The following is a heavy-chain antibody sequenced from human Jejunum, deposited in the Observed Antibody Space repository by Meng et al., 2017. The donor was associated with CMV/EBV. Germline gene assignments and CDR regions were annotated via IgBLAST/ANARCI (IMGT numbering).Heavy chain of an antibody. J-gene: IGHJ4*02. V-gene: IGHV4-38-2*01. D-gene: IGHD3-22*01. Sequence: SGYYWGWIRQSPGKGLEWIGSIYHSGSPYYNPSLKSRITISVDTSKNQFSLNLSSVTAADTAVYYCARWGTYYYDSSGSYFFDYWGQGTLVTVSS. CDR2: IYHSGSP. CDR3: ARWGTYYYDSSGSYFFDY. CDR1: SGYY.